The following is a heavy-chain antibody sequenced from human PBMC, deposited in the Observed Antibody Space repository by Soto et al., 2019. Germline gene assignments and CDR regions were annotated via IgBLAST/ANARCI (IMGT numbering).Heavy chain of an antibody. CDR3: VRDRRRNWFDP. J-gene: IGHJ5*02. V-gene: IGHV3-74*03. Sequence: EVQLVESGGGLVQPGGSLRLSCAASGFTFSLYWMHWVCQVPGKGLVWVSRINGAGSSITYADSVKGRFTISRDNAKNTLYLQMNSLRAEDTAVYYCVRDRRRNWFDPWGLGTLVTVSS. CDR2: INGAGSSI. CDR1: GFTFSLYW.